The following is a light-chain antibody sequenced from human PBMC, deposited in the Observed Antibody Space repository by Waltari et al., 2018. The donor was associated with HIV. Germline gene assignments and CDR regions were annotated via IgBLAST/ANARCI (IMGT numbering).Light chain of an antibody. CDR2: DVN. CDR1: NSDVGGSMF. J-gene: IGLJ3*02. V-gene: IGLV2-14*03. CDR3: TSCTSSKSLGV. Sequence: QSALTQPASVSGSPGQSITIPCTGINSDVGGSMFVCRYQQQPDKAPRLIIFDVNKRPQGISSRFPASRSGNTASLTISGLHAEDEGDYYCTSCTSSKSLGVLGGVTKVTGL.